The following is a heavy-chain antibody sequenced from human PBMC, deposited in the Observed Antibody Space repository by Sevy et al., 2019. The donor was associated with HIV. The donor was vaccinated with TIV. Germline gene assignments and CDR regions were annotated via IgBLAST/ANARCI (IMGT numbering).Heavy chain of an antibody. CDR2: IYYSGST. V-gene: IGHV4-59*01. J-gene: IGHJ3*02. CDR1: GGSISSYY. D-gene: IGHD6-13*01. Sequence: SETLSLTCTVSGGSISSYYWSWIRQPPGKGLEWIGYIYYSGSTNYNPSLKSRVTISVDTSKNQFSLKLGSVTAADTAVYYCARGPYEYSSSWYDAFDIWGQGTMVTVSS. CDR3: ARGPYEYSSSWYDAFDI.